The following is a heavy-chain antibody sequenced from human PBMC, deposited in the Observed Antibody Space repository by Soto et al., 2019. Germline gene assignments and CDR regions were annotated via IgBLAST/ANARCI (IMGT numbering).Heavy chain of an antibody. CDR1: VFTFSSYA. V-gene: IGHV3-23*01. Sequence: PVGSLRLSCASSVFTFSSYAMSCVRQSPGKWLEWVSGISTSGDTALYADSVKGRFTISRDNSKNTLYLQVNSLRADDTAVYYCAKETLSSSSAYYYYSYGMEVWGQGTTVNVSS. J-gene: IGHJ6*01. CDR2: ISTSGDTA. D-gene: IGHD6-6*01. CDR3: AKETLSSSSAYYYYSYGMEV.